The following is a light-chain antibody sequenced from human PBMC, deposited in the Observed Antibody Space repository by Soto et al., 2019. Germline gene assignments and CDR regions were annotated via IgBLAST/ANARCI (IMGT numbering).Light chain of an antibody. CDR3: QQSRDYPWT. CDR1: QSINSY. V-gene: IGKV1-5*03. J-gene: IGKJ1*01. CDR2: EAS. Sequence: DIQMTQSPSTLSASVGDRVTITCRASQSINSYLAWYQQKPGKAPKLLIYEASNLESGVPSRFSGSGPGTEFTLTISSLQPDDFATYYCQQSRDYPWTFGQGTKVDIK.